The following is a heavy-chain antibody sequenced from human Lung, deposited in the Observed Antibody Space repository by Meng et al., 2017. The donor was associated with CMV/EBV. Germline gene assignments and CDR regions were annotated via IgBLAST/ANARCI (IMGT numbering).Heavy chain of an antibody. D-gene: IGHD3-16*01. V-gene: IGHV3-21*01. J-gene: IGHJ4*02. CDR1: GFTFSSYT. CDR2: ISTRSSYI. Sequence: GEXXKISCAASGFTFSSYTMNWVRQAPGKGLEWVSSISTRSSYIYYADSVKGRFTVSRDNAKNSLYLQMNSLRAEDTAVYYCARHNYLWGSYPLDYWGQGTLVPVSS. CDR3: ARHNYLWGSYPLDY.